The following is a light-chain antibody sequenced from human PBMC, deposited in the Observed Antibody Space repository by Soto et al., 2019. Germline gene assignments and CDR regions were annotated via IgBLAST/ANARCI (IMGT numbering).Light chain of an antibody. Sequence: QAVVTQPASVSGSPGQSNTISCTGTSSDVGGYNYVSWYQQHPGKAPKLMIYEVSNRPSGVSNRFSGSKSGNTASLTISGLQAEDEADYYCSSYTSSSTPYVFGTGTKLTVL. CDR2: EVS. J-gene: IGLJ1*01. V-gene: IGLV2-14*01. CDR3: SSYTSSSTPYV. CDR1: SSDVGGYNY.